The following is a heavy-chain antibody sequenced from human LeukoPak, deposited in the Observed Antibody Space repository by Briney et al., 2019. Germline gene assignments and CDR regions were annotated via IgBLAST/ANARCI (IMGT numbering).Heavy chain of an antibody. J-gene: IGHJ3*02. V-gene: IGHV3-21*01. D-gene: IGHD5-18*01. CDR3: AREDSYGFDDAFDI. CDR2: ISSSSSYI. CDR1: GFTFSSYS. Sequence: GGSLRLSCAASGFTFSSYSMNWVRQAPGKGLEWVSSISSSSSYIYYADSVKGRFTISRDNAKNLLYLQMNSLRAEDTAVYYCAREDSYGFDDAFDIWGQGTMVTVSS.